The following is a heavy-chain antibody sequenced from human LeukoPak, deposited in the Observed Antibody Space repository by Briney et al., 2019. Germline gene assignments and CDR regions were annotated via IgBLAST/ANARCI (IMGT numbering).Heavy chain of an antibody. D-gene: IGHD6-19*01. J-gene: IGHJ4*02. CDR1: GGSISSSSYY. Sequence: PSETLSLTCTVSGGSISSSSYYWGWIRQPPGKGLEWIGSIYYSGSTYYNPSLKSRVTISVDTSKNQFSLKLSSVTAADTAMYYCAKKESSGHSMAKIDFWGQGTLVSVSS. CDR3: AKKESSGHSMAKIDF. V-gene: IGHV4-39*07. CDR2: IYYSGST.